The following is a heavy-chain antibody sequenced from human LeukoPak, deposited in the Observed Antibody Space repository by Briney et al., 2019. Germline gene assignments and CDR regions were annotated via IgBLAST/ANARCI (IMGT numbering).Heavy chain of an antibody. Sequence: PGGSLRLSCAASGSTFSNAWMSWVRQAPGKGLEWVGRIKSKTDGGTTDYAAPVKGRFTISRDDSKNTLYLQMNSLRAEDTAVYYCAKVFSKSGSYYFDYWGQGTLVTVSS. J-gene: IGHJ4*02. CDR3: AKVFSKSGSYYFDY. D-gene: IGHD1-26*01. CDR1: GSTFSNAW. CDR2: IKSKTDGGTT. V-gene: IGHV3-15*01.